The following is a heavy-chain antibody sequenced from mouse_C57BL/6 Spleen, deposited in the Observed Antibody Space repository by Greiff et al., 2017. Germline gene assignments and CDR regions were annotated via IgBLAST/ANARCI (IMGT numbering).Heavy chain of an antibody. V-gene: IGHV1-42*01. CDR1: GYSFTGYY. CDR2: INPSTGGT. D-gene: IGHD3-2*02. J-gene: IGHJ2*01. CDR3: ARSGAAQATAFDY. Sequence: EVQLQQSGPELVKPGASVKISCKASGYSFTGYYMNWVKQSPEKSLEWIGEINPSTGGTTYNQKFKAKATLTVDKSSSTAYMQLKSLTSEDSAVYYCARSGAAQATAFDYWGQGTTLTVSS.